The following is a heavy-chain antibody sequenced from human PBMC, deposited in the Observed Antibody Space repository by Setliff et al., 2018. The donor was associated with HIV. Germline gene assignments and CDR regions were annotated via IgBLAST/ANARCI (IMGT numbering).Heavy chain of an antibody. CDR2: INDSGSI. CDR3: ARGRGPMGGDAFDI. J-gene: IGHJ3*02. Sequence: PSETLSLTCAVYGGSLNTNHWSWTRQSPGKGLEWIGEINDSGSINYNPSLKSRITISADASKNQFSLKLTSMIAADTAMFYCARGRGPMGGDAFDIWGQGTMVTVSS. V-gene: IGHV4-34*01. CDR1: GGSLNTNH. D-gene: IGHD3-10*01.